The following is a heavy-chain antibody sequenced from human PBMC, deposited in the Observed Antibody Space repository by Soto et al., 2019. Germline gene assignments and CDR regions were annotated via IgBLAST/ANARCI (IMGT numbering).Heavy chain of an antibody. J-gene: IGHJ4*02. Sequence: CKGSGYSFTSYWIIWVRQMPGKGLEWMGRIDPSDSYTNYSPSFQGHVTISADKSISTAYLQWSSLKASDTAVYYCTTGLSNGYYNFDYWGQGTPVTVSS. CDR2: IDPSDSYT. D-gene: IGHD3-22*01. CDR3: TTGLSNGYYNFDY. V-gene: IGHV5-10-1*01. CDR1: GYSFTSYW.